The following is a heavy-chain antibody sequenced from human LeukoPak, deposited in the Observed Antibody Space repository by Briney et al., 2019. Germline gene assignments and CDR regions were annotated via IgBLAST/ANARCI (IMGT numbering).Heavy chain of an antibody. D-gene: IGHD1-26*01. CDR2: IVSSDT. CDR3: AKLPLVGTFFDY. CDR1: GFTFSGYG. V-gene: IGHV3-23*01. J-gene: IGHJ4*02. Sequence: GGSLRLSCAASGFTFSGYGMTWVRQAPGRGLAWVSTIVSSDTYYGDSVKGRFTISRDNSKNTVYLQMNSLRVEDTAVYYCAKLPLVGTFFDYWGQGTLVTASS.